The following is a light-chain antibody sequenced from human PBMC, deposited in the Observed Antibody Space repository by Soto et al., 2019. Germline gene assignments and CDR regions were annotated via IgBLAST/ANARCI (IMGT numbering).Light chain of an antibody. V-gene: IGKV1-5*03. CDR1: QSISSW. J-gene: IGKJ1*01. Sequence: DIQMTQSPSTLSASVGDRVTITCRASQSISSWLAWYQQKPGKAPKVLIYKASNLQSGVPARFSGSGSGTDFTLTISSLQPDDFATYYCQQCNCYPPTFGQGTTVDIK. CDR3: QQCNCYPPT. CDR2: KAS.